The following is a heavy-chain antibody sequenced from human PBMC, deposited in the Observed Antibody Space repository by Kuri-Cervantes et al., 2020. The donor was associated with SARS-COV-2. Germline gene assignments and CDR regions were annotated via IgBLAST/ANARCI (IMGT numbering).Heavy chain of an antibody. CDR2: IYTSGST. CDR3: ARGGHPGSYYYYYMDV. J-gene: IGHJ6*03. Sequence: SETLSLTCTVSGGSISSYYWSWIRQPAGKGLEWIGRIYTSGSTNYNPSLRSRVTMSVDTSKNQFSLKLSSVTAADTAVHYCARGGHPGSYYYYYMDVWGKGTTVTVSS. V-gene: IGHV4-4*07. CDR1: GGSISSYY.